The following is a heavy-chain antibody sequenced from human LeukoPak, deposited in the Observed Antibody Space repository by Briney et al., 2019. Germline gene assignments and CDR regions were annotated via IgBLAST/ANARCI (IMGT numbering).Heavy chain of an antibody. J-gene: IGHJ6*03. CDR1: GYTFTSYD. Sequence: ASVKVSCKASGYTFTSYDINWVRQATGQGLEWMGWMNPNSGNTGYAQKFQGRVTITRNTSISTAYMELSSLRSEDTAVYYCARVVVPARSYYYYMDVWGKGTTVTVSS. CDR2: MNPNSGNT. D-gene: IGHD2-2*01. CDR3: ARVVVPARSYYYYMDV. V-gene: IGHV1-8*03.